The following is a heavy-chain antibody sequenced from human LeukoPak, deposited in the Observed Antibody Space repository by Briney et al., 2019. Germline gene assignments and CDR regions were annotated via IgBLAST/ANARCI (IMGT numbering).Heavy chain of an antibody. CDR3: ARDLYGSGSCRYYYYGMDV. CDR2: IIPIFGTA. D-gene: IGHD3-10*01. CDR1: GGTFSSYA. Sequence: ASVKVSCKASGGTFSSYAISWVRQAPGQGLEWMGGIIPIFGTANYAQKFQGRVTITADESTSTAYMELSSLRSEDTAVYYCARDLYGSGSCRYYYYGMDVWGQGTTVTVSS. J-gene: IGHJ6*02. V-gene: IGHV1-69*13.